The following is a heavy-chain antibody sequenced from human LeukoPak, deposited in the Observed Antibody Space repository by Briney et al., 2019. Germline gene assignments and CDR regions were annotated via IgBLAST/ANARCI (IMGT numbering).Heavy chain of an antibody. CDR3: ARDLTTVTPLYYYYYGMDV. V-gene: IGHV1-8*01. CDR1: GYTFTSYD. CDR2: MNPNSGNT. Sequence: ASVKVSCKASGYTFTSYDINWVRQATGQGLEWMGWMNPNSGNTGYAQKFQGRVTMTRNTSISTAYMELNSLRAEDTAVYYCARDLTTVTPLYYYYYGMDVWGQGTTVTVSS. J-gene: IGHJ6*02. D-gene: IGHD4-17*01.